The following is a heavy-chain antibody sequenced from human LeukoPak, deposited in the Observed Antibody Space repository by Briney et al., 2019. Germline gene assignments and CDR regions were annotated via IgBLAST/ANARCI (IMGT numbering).Heavy chain of an antibody. CDR2: IGIGSGNT. V-gene: IGHV3-48*01. Sequence: GGSLRLSCAASGFTFSSYSMNWVRQAPGKGLEWISYIGIGSGNTKYADSVKGRFTIPGDKAKNSVYLQMNSLRVEDTAVYYCARDTKYAFDNWGQGTLVTVSS. D-gene: IGHD2-2*01. J-gene: IGHJ4*02. CDR1: GFTFSSYS. CDR3: ARDTKYAFDN.